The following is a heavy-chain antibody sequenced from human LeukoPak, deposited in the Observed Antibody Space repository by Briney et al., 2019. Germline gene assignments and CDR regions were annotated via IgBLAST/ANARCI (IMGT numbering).Heavy chain of an antibody. D-gene: IGHD3-10*01. CDR2: IKGDGSER. CDR1: AFIFSGHW. J-gene: IGHJ4*02. CDR3: AREGVDSAEYYSSC. V-gene: IGHV3-7*03. Sequence: GRSLRLSCEGSAFIFSGHWMNWVRQTPGKGLEWVASIKGDGSERQYVDSVKGRFSISRDNTKGSLFLQLNSLRAEDTAVYYCAREGVDSAEYYSSCWGQGTLVTVSS.